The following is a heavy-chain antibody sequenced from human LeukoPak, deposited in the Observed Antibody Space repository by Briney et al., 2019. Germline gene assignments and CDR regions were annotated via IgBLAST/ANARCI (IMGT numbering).Heavy chain of an antibody. D-gene: IGHD1-26*01. CDR2: INPSGGST. CDR1: VYTFTSYY. Sequence: ASVKVSCKASVYTFTSYYMHWVRQAPGQGLEWMGIINPSGGSTSYAQKFQGRVTMTRDTSTSTVYMELSSLRSEDMAVYYCARGVGATDYFDYWGQGTLVTVSS. CDR3: ARGVGATDYFDY. V-gene: IGHV1-46*01. J-gene: IGHJ4*02.